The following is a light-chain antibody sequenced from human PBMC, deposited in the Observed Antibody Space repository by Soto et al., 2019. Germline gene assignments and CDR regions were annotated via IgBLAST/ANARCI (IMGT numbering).Light chain of an antibody. CDR2: GAS. CDR3: QQYNNWPLT. V-gene: IGKV3-15*01. CDR1: QSVTST. Sequence: EIVMTQSPATLSVSPWERATLSCRASQSVTSTLAWYQQKPGQGPRLLIYGASTRATGIPARFRGSGSGTEFTLTISSLQSEDFAVYYCQQYNNWPLTFGGGTKVDIK. J-gene: IGKJ4*01.